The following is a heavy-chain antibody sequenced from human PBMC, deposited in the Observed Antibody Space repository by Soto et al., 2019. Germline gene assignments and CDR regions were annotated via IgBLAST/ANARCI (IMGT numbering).Heavy chain of an antibody. D-gene: IGHD3-10*01. J-gene: IGHJ5*02. CDR1: GFTFSKYA. V-gene: IGHV3-30*04. CDR2: ISYDGENQ. Sequence: GGSLRLSCGGYGFTFSKYAIHWVRQAPGKGLEWVALISYDGENQYFTDSVRGRFTISRDNSKTAVYLEMNNLRLDDTATYYCVSPHSESSNAFDLWGQGTLVTVSS. CDR3: VSPHSESSNAFDL.